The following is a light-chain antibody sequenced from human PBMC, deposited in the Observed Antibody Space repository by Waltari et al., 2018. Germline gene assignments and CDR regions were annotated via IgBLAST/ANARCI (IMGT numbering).Light chain of an antibody. Sequence: IQLTQPLSPLPASVGHRLTITCRASQDITNYLAWYHQKPGKAPKLLIYAVFTLQSGVPSRFSGSGSGTEFTLTISSLQPEDFASYYCQQLNSHPYTFGQGTKLEIK. CDR3: QQLNSHPYT. V-gene: IGKV1-9*01. CDR1: QDITNY. CDR2: AVF. J-gene: IGKJ2*01.